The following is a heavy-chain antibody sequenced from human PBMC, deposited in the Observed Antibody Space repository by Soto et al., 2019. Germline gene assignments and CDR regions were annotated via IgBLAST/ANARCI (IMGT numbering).Heavy chain of an antibody. Sequence: ASGRVSCNACGYTFTGYYMHWVRQAPGQGLEWMGWINPNSGGTNYAQKLQGRVTMTRDTSISTAYMELSRLRSDDTAVYYCARTYRQMLNYSFYGMHVWGQGTTVTVSS. J-gene: IGHJ6*02. D-gene: IGHD2-2*01. CDR3: ARTYRQMLNYSFYGMHV. CDR2: INPNSGGT. CDR1: GYTFTGYY. V-gene: IGHV1-2*02.